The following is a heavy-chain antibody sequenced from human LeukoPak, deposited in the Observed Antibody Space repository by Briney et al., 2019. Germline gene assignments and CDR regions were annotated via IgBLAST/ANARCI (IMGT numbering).Heavy chain of an antibody. V-gene: IGHV3-48*04. CDR1: GFTFRDYS. D-gene: IGHD2-2*01. CDR3: ARGGYCSSTICYVFNAFDI. CDR2: ISSSTSGSTI. Sequence: GGSLRLSCAASGFTFRDYSMNWVRQAPGKGLEWVSYISSSTSGSTIYYADSVKGRFTISRDNAKNSLYLQLNSLRAEDTAVYYCARGGYCSSTICYVFNAFDIWGQGTMVTVSS. J-gene: IGHJ3*02.